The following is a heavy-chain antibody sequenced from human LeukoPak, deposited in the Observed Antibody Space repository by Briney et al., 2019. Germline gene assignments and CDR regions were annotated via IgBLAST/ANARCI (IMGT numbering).Heavy chain of an antibody. V-gene: IGHV4-4*07. CDR3: ERDGNGSSSCWGYTWFDP. D-gene: IGHD6-13*01. Sequence: SETLSLTCTVSGYSISSGYYWSWLRQPAGKRLGWIGRIYTTGSTNYNHSLKSRVTMSIDTSKNTFSLKLSCVTAEDTAVYYLERDGNGSSSCWGYTWFDPWGQGTLVTVSS. J-gene: IGHJ5*02. CDR2: IYTTGST. CDR1: GYSISSGYY.